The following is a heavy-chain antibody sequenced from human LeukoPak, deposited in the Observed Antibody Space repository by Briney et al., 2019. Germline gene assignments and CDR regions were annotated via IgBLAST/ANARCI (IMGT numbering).Heavy chain of an antibody. CDR1: GFPFSSYS. D-gene: IGHD3-10*01. V-gene: IGHV3-21*01. Sequence: GGSLRLSCAASGFPFSSYSMNWVRQAPGKGLEWVSSISSSSSYIYSADSVKGRFTISRDNAKNSLYLQRNSLRAKDTAVYYCARVYVLGYYGSGPAHAFDIWGQGTMVTVSS. CDR2: ISSSSSYI. J-gene: IGHJ3*02. CDR3: ARVYVLGYYGSGPAHAFDI.